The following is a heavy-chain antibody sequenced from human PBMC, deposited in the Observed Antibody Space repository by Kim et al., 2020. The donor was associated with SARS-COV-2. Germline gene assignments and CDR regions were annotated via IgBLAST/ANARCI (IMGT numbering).Heavy chain of an antibody. Sequence: GGSLRLSCAASGFTFSSSVMSWVRQPPGKGLEWVSIIYRDGTSTYYADSVKGRFSITRDVSKNNLYLQMNSLRDDATATYYYAKRESRGTPVGDYWGHGT. CDR3: AKRESRGTPVGDY. CDR2: IYRDGTST. V-gene: IGHV3-23*03. J-gene: IGHJ4*01. D-gene: IGHD1-26*01. CDR1: GFTFSSSV.